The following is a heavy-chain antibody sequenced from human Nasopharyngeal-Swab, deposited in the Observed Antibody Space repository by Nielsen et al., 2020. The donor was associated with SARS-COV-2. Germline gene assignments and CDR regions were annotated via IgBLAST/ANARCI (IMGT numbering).Heavy chain of an antibody. V-gene: IGHV3-9*01. Sequence: PGKGLEWVSGISWNSGSIGYADSVKGRFTISRDNSKNTLYLQMNSLRAEDTAVYYCAKSVWFDPWGQGTLVTVSS. J-gene: IGHJ5*02. CDR2: ISWNSGSI. CDR3: AKSVWFDP.